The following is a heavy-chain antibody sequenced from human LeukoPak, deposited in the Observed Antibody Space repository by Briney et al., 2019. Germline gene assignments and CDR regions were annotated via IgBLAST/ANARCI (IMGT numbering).Heavy chain of an antibody. V-gene: IGHV4-39*01. CDR1: GSISSYY. CDR2: IYYSGST. D-gene: IGHD1-1*01. Sequence: PSETLSLTCTVSGSISSYYWGWIRQPPGKGLEWIGSIYYSGSTYYNPSLKSRVTISVDTSKNQFSLKLSSVTAADTAVYYCARHWLERRPTFDYWGQGTLVTVSS. CDR3: ARHWLERRPTFDY. J-gene: IGHJ4*02.